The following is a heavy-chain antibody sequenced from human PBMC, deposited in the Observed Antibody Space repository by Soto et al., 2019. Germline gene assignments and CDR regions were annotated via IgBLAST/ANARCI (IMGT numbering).Heavy chain of an antibody. Sequence: ASVKVSCKASGYTFTSYGISWVRQAPGQGLEWMGWISAYNGNTNYAQKLQGRVTMTTDTSTSTAYTELRSLRSDDTAVYYCARERTYSSSSSDYWGQGTLVTVSS. V-gene: IGHV1-18*01. CDR3: ARERTYSSSSSDY. CDR1: GYTFTSYG. J-gene: IGHJ4*02. D-gene: IGHD6-6*01. CDR2: ISAYNGNT.